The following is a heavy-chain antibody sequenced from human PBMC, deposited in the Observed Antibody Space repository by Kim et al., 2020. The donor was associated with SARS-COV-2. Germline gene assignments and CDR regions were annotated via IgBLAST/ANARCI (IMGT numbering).Heavy chain of an antibody. CDR1: GVTFDDYT. Sequence: GGSLRLSCAASGVTFDDYTMHWVRQAPGKGLEWVSLISWDGGSTYYADSGKGRFTISRDNSKNSLYLQMNSLRTEDTALYYCAKDVQPHPPGYFDYWGQGTLVTVSS. J-gene: IGHJ4*02. CDR2: ISWDGGST. V-gene: IGHV3-43*01. CDR3: AKDVQPHPPGYFDY.